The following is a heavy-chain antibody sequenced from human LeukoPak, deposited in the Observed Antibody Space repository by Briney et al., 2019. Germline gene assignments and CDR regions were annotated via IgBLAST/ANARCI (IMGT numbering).Heavy chain of an antibody. Sequence: PSETLSLTCAVYGGSFSGYYWSWIRQPPGKGLEWIGEINHSGSTNYNPSLKSRVTISVDTSKNQFSLKLSSVTAADTAVYYCARHVRYYYGSGSYPMTYHFDYWGQGTLVTVSS. D-gene: IGHD3-10*01. CDR2: INHSGST. CDR1: GGSFSGYY. CDR3: ARHVRYYYGSGSYPMTYHFDY. J-gene: IGHJ4*02. V-gene: IGHV4-34*01.